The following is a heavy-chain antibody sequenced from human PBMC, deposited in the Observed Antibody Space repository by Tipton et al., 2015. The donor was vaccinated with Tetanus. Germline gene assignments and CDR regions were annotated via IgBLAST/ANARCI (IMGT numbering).Heavy chain of an antibody. CDR3: ARGHERCPGTNCHRATDY. CDR2: IHNDGRNT. D-gene: IGHD2-2*01. Sequence: GSLRLSCAASGFTFSSYWMHWVRQAPGKGLVWVSRIHNDGRNTKYADSVKGRFTISRDNAKNTLYLQMNSLRAEDTAIYYCARGHERCPGTNCHRATDYWGQGTLVTVSS. V-gene: IGHV3-74*03. J-gene: IGHJ4*02. CDR1: GFTFSSYW.